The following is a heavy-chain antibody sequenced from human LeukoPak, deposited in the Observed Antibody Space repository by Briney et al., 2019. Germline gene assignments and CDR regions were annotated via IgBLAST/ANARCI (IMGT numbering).Heavy chain of an antibody. CDR2: INWNGGST. Sequence: GGSLRLSCAASGFTFDDYGMSWVRQAPGKGLEWVSGINWNGGSTGYADSVKGRFTISRDNSKNTLYLQMNSLRAEDTAVYYCAREIVGATPNYFDYWGQGTLVTVSS. CDR3: AREIVGATPNYFDY. CDR1: GFTFDDYG. D-gene: IGHD1-26*01. V-gene: IGHV3-20*04. J-gene: IGHJ4*02.